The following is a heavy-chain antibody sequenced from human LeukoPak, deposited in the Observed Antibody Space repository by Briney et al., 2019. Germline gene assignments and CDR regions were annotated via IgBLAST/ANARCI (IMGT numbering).Heavy chain of an antibody. Sequence: KPGGSLRLSCAASGFTSSSYSMNWVRQPPGKGLVWIGSMYYSGSAYYNPSLKSRVTISVDTSKNQFSLKLRSVTAADTAVYYCARHEGIFGVVIIDYWGQGTLVTVSS. J-gene: IGHJ4*02. CDR2: MYYSGSA. CDR3: ARHEGIFGVVIIDY. D-gene: IGHD3-3*01. CDR1: GFTSSSYSMN. V-gene: IGHV4-39*01.